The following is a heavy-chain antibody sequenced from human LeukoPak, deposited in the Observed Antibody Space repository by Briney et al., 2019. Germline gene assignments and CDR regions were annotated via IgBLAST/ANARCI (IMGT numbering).Heavy chain of an antibody. CDR2: ISGNGVST. Sequence: GGSLRLSCSASGYIFSLYAMHWARQAPGKGLQYVSVISGNGVSTSYADSVKGRFTISRDNSKNTMYLQMSSLRAEDTAVYYCVVDGKVGHNRYFHHWGQGTLVTVSS. CDR1: GYIFSLYA. CDR3: VVDGKVGHNRYFHH. D-gene: IGHD1-1*01. J-gene: IGHJ1*01. V-gene: IGHV3-64D*06.